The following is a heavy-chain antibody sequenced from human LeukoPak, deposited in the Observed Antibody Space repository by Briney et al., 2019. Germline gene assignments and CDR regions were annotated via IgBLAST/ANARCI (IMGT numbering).Heavy chain of an antibody. V-gene: IGHV1-2*06. Sequence: ASVKVSCKASGYTFPGYYMHWVRQAPGQGLEWMGRINPNRGGTNYAQKFQGRVTMTRDTSISTAYMELSRLRSDDTAVYYCARGDTAMPHLPFDYWGQGTLVTVSS. CDR1: GYTFPGYY. CDR3: ARGDTAMPHLPFDY. J-gene: IGHJ4*02. D-gene: IGHD5-18*01. CDR2: INPNRGGT.